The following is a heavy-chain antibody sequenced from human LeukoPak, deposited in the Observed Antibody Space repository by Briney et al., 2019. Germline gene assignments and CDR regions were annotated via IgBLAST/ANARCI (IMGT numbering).Heavy chain of an antibody. V-gene: IGHV1-69*06. J-gene: IGHJ4*02. CDR1: GYAFTGYY. Sequence: SVKVSCKASGYAFTGYYMHWVRQAPGQGLEWMGGIIPIFGTANYAQKFQGRVTITADKSTSTAYMELSSLRSEDTAVYYCARSSIIAAAGPYYFDYWGQGTLVTISS. CDR2: IIPIFGTA. CDR3: ARSSIIAAAGPYYFDY. D-gene: IGHD6-13*01.